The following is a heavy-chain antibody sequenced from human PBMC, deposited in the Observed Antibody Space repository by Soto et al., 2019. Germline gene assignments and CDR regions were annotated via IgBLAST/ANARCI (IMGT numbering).Heavy chain of an antibody. J-gene: IGHJ4*02. D-gene: IGHD3-10*01. CDR3: AGSGPAADPRELDY. CDR2: IKQDGSEK. CDR1: GFTFSSYW. V-gene: IGHV3-7*03. Sequence: EVQLVESGGGLVQPGGSLRLSCAASGFTFSSYWMSWVRQAPGKGLEWVANIKQDGSEKYYVDSVKGRFTISRDNAKNSLYLQMNSLRAEDTAVYYCAGSGPAADPRELDYWGQGTLVTVSS.